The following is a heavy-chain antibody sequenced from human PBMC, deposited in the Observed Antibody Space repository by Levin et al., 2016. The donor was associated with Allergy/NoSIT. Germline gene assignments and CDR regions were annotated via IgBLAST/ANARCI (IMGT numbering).Heavy chain of an antibody. CDR3: AQRFSSGSYYYGMDV. D-gene: IGHD3-10*01. J-gene: IGHJ6*02. Sequence: WIRQPPGKGLEWIGYVYYNGITYYNPSLKSRVTMSVDTSKNQFSLKLSSVTAADTAVYYCAQRFSSGSYYYGMDVWGQGTTVTVSS. V-gene: IGHV4-30-4*07. CDR2: VYYNGIT.